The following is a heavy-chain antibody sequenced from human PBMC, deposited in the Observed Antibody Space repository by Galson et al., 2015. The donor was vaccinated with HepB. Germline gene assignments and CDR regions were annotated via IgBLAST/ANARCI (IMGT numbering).Heavy chain of an antibody. J-gene: IGHJ4*02. CDR3: ADGRSGYMSH. D-gene: IGHD5-12*01. Sequence: WAISGDSVSSNSAAWSWIRQSPSRGLEWLGRTYYRSKWYNDYAPSVKSRITINPDTSKNQFSLQLNSVTPEDTAVYYCADGRSGYMSHWGQGTLVTVSS. V-gene: IGHV6-1*01. CDR2: TYYRSKWYN. CDR1: GDSVSSNSAA.